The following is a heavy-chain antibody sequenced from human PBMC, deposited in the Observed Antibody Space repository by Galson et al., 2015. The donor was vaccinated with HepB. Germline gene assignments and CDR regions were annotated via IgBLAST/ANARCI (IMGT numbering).Heavy chain of an antibody. Sequence: SLRLSCAASGFIFSNFGMHWVRQAPGKGLEWVASITYDGSDKYYADSVKGRFTVSRDNSKNTLYLEMNSLRAEDTDLYYCTKGKPPIIMGSTTGDFDSWGQGTLVTVSS. J-gene: IGHJ4*02. CDR3: TKGKPPIIMGSTTGDFDS. CDR1: GFIFSNFG. CDR2: ITYDGSDK. V-gene: IGHV3-30*18. D-gene: IGHD1-26*01.